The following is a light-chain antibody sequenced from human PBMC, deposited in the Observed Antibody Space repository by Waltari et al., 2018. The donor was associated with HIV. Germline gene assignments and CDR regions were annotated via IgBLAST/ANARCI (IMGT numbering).Light chain of an antibody. CDR3: QSGHNSDSI. V-gene: IGLV3-25*03. Sequence: SYELTPAPSVSVSPGQPAKITCSGDSLSKPYVYWYQQKPAQAPLMMIFKDSERPSEIPARFSASSSGSTSILTISGVQAEDEADYYCQSGHNSDSIFGGGTKLTVL. CDR1: SLSKPY. J-gene: IGLJ2*01. CDR2: KDS.